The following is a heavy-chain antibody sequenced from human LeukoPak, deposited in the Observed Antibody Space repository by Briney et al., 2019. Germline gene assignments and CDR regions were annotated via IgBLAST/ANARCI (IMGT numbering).Heavy chain of an antibody. J-gene: IGHJ4*02. CDR1: GFSFSSHG. CDR2: IIGGAGGT. CDR3: AHGSMYQLDY. D-gene: IGHD2-2*01. V-gene: IGHV3-23*01. Sequence: GGSLRLSCAASGFSFSSHGMSWVRQAPGKGLEWVSGIIGGAGGTYYADSVKGRFTISRDNAKNTLYLQMNSLRAEDTAVYYCAHGSMYQLDYWGQGTLVTVSS.